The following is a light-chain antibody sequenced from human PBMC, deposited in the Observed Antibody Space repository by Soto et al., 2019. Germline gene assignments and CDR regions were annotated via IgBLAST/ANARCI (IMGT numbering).Light chain of an antibody. J-gene: IGKJ1*01. CDR1: QSVSSSY. Sequence: EIVLTQSPGTLSLSPGERATLSCRASQSVSSSYLTWYQQKPGQAPRLLIYSASSRATGIPDRFSGSGSGTDFTLTISRLEPEDFAVYYCLQRSDWRTFGRGTKVDI. V-gene: IGKV3D-20*02. CDR3: LQRSDWRT. CDR2: SAS.